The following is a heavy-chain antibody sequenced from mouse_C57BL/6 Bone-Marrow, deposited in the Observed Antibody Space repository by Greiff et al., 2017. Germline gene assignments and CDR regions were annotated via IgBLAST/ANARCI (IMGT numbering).Heavy chain of an antibody. CDR3: TRDRILHWYFDV. Sequence: EVQLVESGEGLVKPGGSLKLSCAASGFTFSSYAMSWVRQTPEKRLEWVAYISSGGDYIYYADTVKGRFTISRDNARNTLYLQMSSLKSEDTAMYYCTRDRILHWYFDVWGTGTTVTVSS. CDR2: ISSGGDYI. J-gene: IGHJ1*03. V-gene: IGHV5-9-1*02. D-gene: IGHD1-1*01. CDR1: GFTFSSYA.